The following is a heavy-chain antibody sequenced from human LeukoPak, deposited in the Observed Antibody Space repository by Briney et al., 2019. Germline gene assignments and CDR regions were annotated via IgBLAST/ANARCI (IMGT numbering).Heavy chain of an antibody. CDR2: IYPGDSDT. V-gene: IGHV5-51*01. Sequence: GESLKSSFKGSGYSFTRYWIGWVRQMPGKGLEWMGIIYPGDSDTRYSPSFQGQVTISADKSISTAYLQWSSLKASDTAMYYCARGYYYDSSGYFFDYWGEGTLVTVSS. D-gene: IGHD3-22*01. CDR1: GYSFTRYW. CDR3: ARGYYYDSSGYFFDY. J-gene: IGHJ4*02.